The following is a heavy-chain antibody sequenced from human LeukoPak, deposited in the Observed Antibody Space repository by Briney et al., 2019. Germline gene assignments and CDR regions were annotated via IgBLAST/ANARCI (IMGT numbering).Heavy chain of an antibody. V-gene: IGHV4-30-2*01. CDR2: IYHSGRT. D-gene: IGHD3-16*02. CDR3: AREDMITFGGVIVN. CDR1: GGSISSGGYS. Sequence: TLSLTCAVSGGSISSGGYSWSWIRQPPGKGLEWIGYIYHSGRTYYNPSLKSRVTISVDRSKNQFSLKLSSVTAADTAVYYCAREDMITFGGVIVNWGQGTLVTVSS. J-gene: IGHJ4*02.